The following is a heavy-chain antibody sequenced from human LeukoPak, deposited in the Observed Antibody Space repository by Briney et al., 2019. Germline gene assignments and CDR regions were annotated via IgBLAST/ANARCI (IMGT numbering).Heavy chain of an antibody. D-gene: IGHD3-10*01. J-gene: IGHJ5*02. Sequence: ASVKVSCKASGYTFTGYYMHWVRQAPGQGLEWMGWINPNSGGTNYAQKFQGRVTMTRDTSISTAYMELNRLTSDGTAVYFCARAARDYYGSGSFQTWFDPWGQGTLVTVSS. CDR2: INPNSGGT. CDR1: GYTFTGYY. CDR3: ARAARDYYGSGSFQTWFDP. V-gene: IGHV1-2*02.